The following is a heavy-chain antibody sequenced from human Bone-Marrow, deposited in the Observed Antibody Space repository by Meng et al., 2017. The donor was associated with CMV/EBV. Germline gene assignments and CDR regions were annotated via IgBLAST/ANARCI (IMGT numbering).Heavy chain of an antibody. CDR1: GYTFTAYY. CDR2: INPNSGAS. J-gene: IGHJ6*02. V-gene: IGHV1-2*02. Sequence: ASVKVSCKDSGYTFTAYYIHWVRQAPGEGLEWMGWINPNSGASYKAQQVQGRVTMTRDTSISTAYLEASWVRSDDSAVYYCARDACRLYDDFFYYYYGMDVWGQGTTVTVSS. D-gene: IGHD4-17*01. CDR3: ARDACRLYDDFFYYYYGMDV.